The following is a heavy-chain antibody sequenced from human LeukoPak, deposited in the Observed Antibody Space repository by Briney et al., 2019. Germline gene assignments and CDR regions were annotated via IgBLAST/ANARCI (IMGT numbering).Heavy chain of an antibody. V-gene: IGHV3-43*02. CDR1: GFTFDDYA. J-gene: IGHJ4*02. D-gene: IGHD3-10*01. CDR2: ISGDGGST. Sequence: GGSLRLSCAASGFTFDDYAMHWVRQAQGKGLEWVSLISGDGGSTYYADSVKGRFTISRDNSKNSLYLQMNSLRTGDTALYYCAKDIDGANDYWGQGTLVTVSS. CDR3: AKDIDGANDY.